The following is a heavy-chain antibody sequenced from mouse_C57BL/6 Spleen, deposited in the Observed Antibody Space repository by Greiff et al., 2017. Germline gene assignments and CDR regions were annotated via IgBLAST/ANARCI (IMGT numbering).Heavy chain of an antibody. CDR1: GFTFSDYY. CDR3: ARVWFYAMDY. Sequence: EVKLVESEGGLVQPGSSMKLSCTASGFTFSDYYMAWVRQVPEKGLEWVANINYDGSSTYYLDSLKSRFIISRDNAKNILYLQMSSLKSEDTATYYCARVWFYAMDYWGQGTSVTVSS. J-gene: IGHJ4*01. D-gene: IGHD2-2*01. V-gene: IGHV5-16*01. CDR2: INYDGSST.